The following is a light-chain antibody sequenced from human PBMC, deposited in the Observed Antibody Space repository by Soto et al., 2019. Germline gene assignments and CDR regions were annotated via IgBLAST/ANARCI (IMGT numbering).Light chain of an antibody. CDR3: QHYDTYPRT. CDR1: QGISSY. CDR2: AAS. J-gene: IGKJ1*01. Sequence: AIRMTQSPSSFSASAGDRVTITCRASQGISSYLAWYQQKPGKAPKLLIYAASTLQSGVPSRFSGSGSGTDFTLTINYLQSEGFATYYCQHYDTYPRTFGQGTKVEIK. V-gene: IGKV1-8*01.